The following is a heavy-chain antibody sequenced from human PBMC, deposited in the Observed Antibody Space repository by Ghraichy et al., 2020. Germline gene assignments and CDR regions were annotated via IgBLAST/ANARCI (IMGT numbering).Heavy chain of an antibody. Sequence: GGSLRLSCAASGFTFSSYAMSWVRQAPGKGLEWVSGISGSGGSTFYADSVKGRFTISRDNSKNTLYLQMNRLRAEETAVYYCAKARAYYYDSSGNNQGVYYFAYGGQGTLVTVSS. J-gene: IGHJ4*02. D-gene: IGHD3-22*01. V-gene: IGHV3-23*01. CDR2: ISGSGGST. CDR3: AKARAYYYDSSGNNQGVYYFAY. CDR1: GFTFSSYA.